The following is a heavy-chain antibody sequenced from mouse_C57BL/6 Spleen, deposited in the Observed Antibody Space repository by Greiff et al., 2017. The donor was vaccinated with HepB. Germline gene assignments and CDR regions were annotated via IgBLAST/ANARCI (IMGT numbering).Heavy chain of an antibody. Sequence: VQLQQSGPELVKPGASVKISCKASGYSFTGYYMNWVKQSPEKSLEWIGEINPSTGGTTYNQKFKAKATLTVDKSSSTAYMQLKSLTSEDSAVYYCARDYGGVYFDYWGQGTTLTVSS. CDR3: ARDYGGVYFDY. J-gene: IGHJ2*01. CDR2: INPSTGGT. V-gene: IGHV1-42*01. CDR1: GYSFTGYY. D-gene: IGHD1-2*01.